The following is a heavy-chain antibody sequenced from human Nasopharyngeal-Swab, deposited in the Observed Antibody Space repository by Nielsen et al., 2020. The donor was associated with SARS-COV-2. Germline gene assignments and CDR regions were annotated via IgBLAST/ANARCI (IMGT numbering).Heavy chain of an antibody. CDR2: IYYSRST. Sequence: SETLSLTCPVSGGSISIRSYYWGWLRQPPVKGLEWIWIIYYSRSTYYNPSLKSRFPISVDTSKNQFSLKLSSVTAADTAVYYCARERGRGGIWNYYYYYMDVWGKGTTVTVSS. CDR3: ARERGRGGIWNYYYYYMDV. D-gene: IGHD3-10*01. J-gene: IGHJ6*03. V-gene: IGHV4-39*07. CDR1: GGSISIRSYY.